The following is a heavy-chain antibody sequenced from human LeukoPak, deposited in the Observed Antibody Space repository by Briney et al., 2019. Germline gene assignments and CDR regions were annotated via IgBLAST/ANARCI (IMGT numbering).Heavy chain of an antibody. Sequence: SETLSLTCTVSGASISSSSYYWGWIRRPPGKGLEWIGSIYYSGSTYYNPSLKSRVTVSVDTSKNQFSLRLSSVTAADTAVYYCARGSDTAAGLYWGQGTLVTVSS. V-gene: IGHV4-39*01. CDR3: ARGSDTAAGLY. CDR1: GASISSSSYY. D-gene: IGHD6-13*01. CDR2: IYYSGST. J-gene: IGHJ4*02.